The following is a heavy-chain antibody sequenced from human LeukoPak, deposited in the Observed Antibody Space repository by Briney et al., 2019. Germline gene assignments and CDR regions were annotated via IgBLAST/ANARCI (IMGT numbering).Heavy chain of an antibody. V-gene: IGHV3-23*01. CDR2: IGFGDDSA. Sequence: GGSLRLSYAASGFTVSSYAMSWVRQAPGKGLEWVSTIGFGDDSAYYADSVKGRFTISRDNYKNTLYLQMNYLRAEDTAVYYCAKDPTSVGGRHDWLLDSWGQGTLVTVSS. J-gene: IGHJ5*02. D-gene: IGHD3-9*01. CDR1: GFTVSSYA. CDR3: AKDPTSVGGRHDWLLDS.